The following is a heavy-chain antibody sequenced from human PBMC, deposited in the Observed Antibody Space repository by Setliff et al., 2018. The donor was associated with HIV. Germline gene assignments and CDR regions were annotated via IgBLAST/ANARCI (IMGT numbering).Heavy chain of an antibody. J-gene: IGHJ3*02. D-gene: IGHD5-12*01. CDR2: IYHSATT. Sequence: SETLSLTCTVSGDSVSSASYYWGWIRQPPGKGLEWIGSIYHSATTYYNPSLWGRVTISIDTSKNHFSLKLTSVTAADTAVYYCARAEMATIVAFDIWGQGTMVTVSS. CDR3: ARAEMATIVAFDI. CDR1: GDSVSSASYY. V-gene: IGHV4-39*07.